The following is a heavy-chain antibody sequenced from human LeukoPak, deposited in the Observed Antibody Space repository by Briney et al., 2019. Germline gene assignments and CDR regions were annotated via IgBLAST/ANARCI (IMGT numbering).Heavy chain of an antibody. J-gene: IGHJ6*02. CDR2: INPNGDDT. V-gene: IGHV1-2*02. Sequence: ASVKVSCKASGYTFTGYYMHWVRQAPGHGLEWMGWINPNGDDTNYAQKFQGRVTMTRDTSISTAYMELSSLTSDDTAVYYCARRYFDWPSMDVWGQGTTVTVSS. CDR1: GYTFTGYY. D-gene: IGHD3-9*01. CDR3: ARRYFDWPSMDV.